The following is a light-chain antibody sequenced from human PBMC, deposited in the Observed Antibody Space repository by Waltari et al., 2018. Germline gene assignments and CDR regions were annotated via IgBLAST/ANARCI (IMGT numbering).Light chain of an antibody. V-gene: IGLV1-40*01. J-gene: IGLJ2*01. CDR3: QSHDTTLMAVV. CDR1: KSTIGADFD. CDR2: RFS. Sequence: QSVLTQPPSVSGAPGQRVTISCSGTKSTIGADFDVHWYQQVPGTAPKLILHRFSNRPSGVSNRFAGFKSGASASLISTGLQAEDEAMYYCQSHDTTLMAVVFGGGTMLTV.